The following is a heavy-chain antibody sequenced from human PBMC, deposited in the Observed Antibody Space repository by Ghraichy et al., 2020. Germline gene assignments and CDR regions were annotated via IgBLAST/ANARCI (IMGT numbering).Heavy chain of an antibody. J-gene: IGHJ5*02. V-gene: IGHV4-34*01. CDR1: GGSFSGYY. Sequence: SQTLSLTCAVYGGSFSGYYWSWIRQPPGKGLEWIGEINHSGSTNYNPSLKSRVTISVDTSKNQFSLKLSSVTAADTAVYYCARPCRGQNWFDPWGQGTLVTVSS. CDR2: INHSGST. CDR3: ARPCRGQNWFDP.